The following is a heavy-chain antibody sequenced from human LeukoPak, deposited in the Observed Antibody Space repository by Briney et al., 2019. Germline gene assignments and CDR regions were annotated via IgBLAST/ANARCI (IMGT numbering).Heavy chain of an antibody. CDR3: ARDNPFKYDYVN. CDR2: INHSGST. V-gene: IGHV4-34*01. D-gene: IGHD3-16*01. J-gene: IGHJ4*02. Sequence: PSETLSLTCAVYGGSFSGYYWSWIRQPPGKGLEWIGEINHSGSTNYNPSLKSRVTISVDTSKNQLSLKLSSVTAADTAVYYCARDNPFKYDYVNWGQGTLVTVSS. CDR1: GGSFSGYY.